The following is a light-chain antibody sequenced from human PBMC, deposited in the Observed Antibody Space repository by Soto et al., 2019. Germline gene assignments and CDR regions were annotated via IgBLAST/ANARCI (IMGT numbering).Light chain of an antibody. CDR1: GSSIGTNT. Sequence: SVVPQPPSASGTPGQRVHISCSGSGSSIGTNTVNWYRQLPGTAPKLLIYGNNQRPSGVPDRFSGSKSGTSASLAISGLQSEDEADYYCAAWDGSLNNVLFGGGTKVTVL. CDR2: GNN. CDR3: AAWDGSLNNVL. V-gene: IGLV1-44*01. J-gene: IGLJ2*01.